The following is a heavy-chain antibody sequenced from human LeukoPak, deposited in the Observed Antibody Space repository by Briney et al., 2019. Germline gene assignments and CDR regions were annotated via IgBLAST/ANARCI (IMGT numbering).Heavy chain of an antibody. Sequence: GGSLRLSCSASGFTFSTYFMHWVRQATGKGLEYVSAISSNGGSTYYADSVKGRFNISRDNSKNTLYLQMSSLRAEDTAVYHCVKDDSYYYDSSGYPHWGQGTLVTVSS. CDR3: VKDDSYYYDSSGYPH. J-gene: IGHJ4*02. D-gene: IGHD3-22*01. V-gene: IGHV3-64D*09. CDR2: ISSNGGST. CDR1: GFTFSTYF.